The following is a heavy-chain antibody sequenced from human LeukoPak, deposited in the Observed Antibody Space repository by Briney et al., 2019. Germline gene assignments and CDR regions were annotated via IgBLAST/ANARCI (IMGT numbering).Heavy chain of an antibody. V-gene: IGHV3-21*01. CDR2: ITSSSSYI. Sequence: PGGSLRLSCAASGFTFSGYSMNWVRQAPGKGLEWVSSITSSSSYIYYADSVKGRFTISRDNAKNSLYLQMNSLRAEDTAVYYCARDPSWLGKALYYFDYWGQGTLVTVSS. CDR1: GFTFSGYS. CDR3: ARDPSWLGKALYYFDY. J-gene: IGHJ4*02. D-gene: IGHD5-12*01.